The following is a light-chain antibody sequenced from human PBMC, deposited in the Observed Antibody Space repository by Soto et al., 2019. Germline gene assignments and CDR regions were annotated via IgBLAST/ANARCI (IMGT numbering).Light chain of an antibody. CDR1: SSDVGGYNY. CDR2: DVS. Sequence: QSALTQPASVSGSPGQSIAISCTGTSSDVGGYNYVSWYQQHPGKAPKLMIYDVSNRPSGVSNRFSGSKSGNTASLTISGLQAEDEADYYCSSYVSSSTSPYVFGTGTKFTVL. CDR3: SSYVSSSTSPYV. V-gene: IGLV2-14*01. J-gene: IGLJ1*01.